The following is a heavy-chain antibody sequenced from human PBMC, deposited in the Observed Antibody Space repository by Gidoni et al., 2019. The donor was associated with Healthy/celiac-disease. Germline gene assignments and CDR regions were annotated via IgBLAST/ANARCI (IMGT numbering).Heavy chain of an antibody. J-gene: IGHJ4*02. V-gene: IGHV3-11*06. CDR2: ISSSSSYT. CDR3: ARKGIGAIDYYFDY. D-gene: IGHD1-26*01. Sequence: QVQLVESGGGLVKPGGSLRLSCAASGFTFSDYYMSWSRQDPGKGLEWVSYISSSSSYTNYADSVKGRFTISRDNAKNSLYLQMNSLRAEDTAVYYCARKGIGAIDYYFDYWGQGTLVTVSS. CDR1: GFTFSDYY.